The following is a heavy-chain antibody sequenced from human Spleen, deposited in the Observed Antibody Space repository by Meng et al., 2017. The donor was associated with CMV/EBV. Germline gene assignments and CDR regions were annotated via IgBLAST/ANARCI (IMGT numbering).Heavy chain of an antibody. V-gene: IGHV4-31*11. CDR3: AKGFGDFSFDN. D-gene: IGHD4-17*01. CDR2: IYNSGST. J-gene: IGHJ4*02. CDR1: GGSISSCPYY. Sequence: CAVSGGSISSCPYYWSWLRQHPGKGLEWIRYIYNSGSTYHNASLNSRVTTSVDTSKNQFSLKLSSVTAADTAVYYCAKGFGDFSFDNWGQGTLVTVSS.